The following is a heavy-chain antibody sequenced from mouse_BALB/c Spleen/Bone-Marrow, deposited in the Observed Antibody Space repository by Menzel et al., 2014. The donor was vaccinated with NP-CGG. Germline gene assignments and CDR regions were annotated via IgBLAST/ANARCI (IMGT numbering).Heavy chain of an antibody. J-gene: IGHJ2*01. Sequence: VQLQQSGPELVKPGASVKISCKASGYSFTGYFMNWVMQSHGKSLEWIGRINPYNGDTFYNQKFKGKATLTVDKSSSTAHRELRNLASEDTEVYYSARSGYYGSSYFDYWGHGTTLTVSP. V-gene: IGHV1-20*02. CDR2: INPYNGDT. CDR1: GYSFTGYF. D-gene: IGHD1-1*01. CDR3: ARSGYYGSSYFDY.